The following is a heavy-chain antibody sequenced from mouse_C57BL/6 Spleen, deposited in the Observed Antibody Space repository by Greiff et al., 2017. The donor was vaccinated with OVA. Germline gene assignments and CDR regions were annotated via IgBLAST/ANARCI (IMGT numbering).Heavy chain of an antibody. CDR1: GYTFTGYW. Sequence: VQLQQSGAELMKPGASVKLSCKATGYTFTGYWIEWVKQRPGHGLEWIGEILPGSGSTNYNEKFKGKAPFTATTSSNTAYMQLSSLTTEDSAIYYWASSTTVVGGAWFAYWGQGTLVTVSA. J-gene: IGHJ3*01. D-gene: IGHD1-1*01. V-gene: IGHV1-9*01. CDR2: ILPGSGST. CDR3: ASSTTVVGGAWFAY.